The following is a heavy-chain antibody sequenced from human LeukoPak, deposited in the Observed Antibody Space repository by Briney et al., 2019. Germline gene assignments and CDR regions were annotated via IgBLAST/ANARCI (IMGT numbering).Heavy chain of an antibody. J-gene: IGHJ3*02. CDR3: ARDLEYAFDI. CDR2: ISSSGSTI. CDR1: GFTVSSNY. V-gene: IGHV3-48*01. Sequence: PGGSLKLSCAASGFTVSSNYMSWVRQAPGKGLEWVSYISSSGSTIYYADSVKGRFTISRDNAKNSLYLQMNSLRAEDTAVYYCARDLEYAFDIWGQGTMVTVSS.